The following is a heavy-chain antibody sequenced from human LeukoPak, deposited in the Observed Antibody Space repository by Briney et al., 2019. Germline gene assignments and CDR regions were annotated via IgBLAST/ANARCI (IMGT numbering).Heavy chain of an antibody. Sequence: SETLSLTCAVYGGSFSGYYWSWIRQPPGKGLEWIGEINHSGSTNYNPSLKSRVTISVDTSKNQFSLKLSSVTAADTAVYYCARGRYWFDPWAREPWSPSPQ. CDR2: INHSGST. CDR3: ARGRYWFDP. CDR1: GGSFSGYY. J-gene: IGHJ5*02. V-gene: IGHV4-34*01.